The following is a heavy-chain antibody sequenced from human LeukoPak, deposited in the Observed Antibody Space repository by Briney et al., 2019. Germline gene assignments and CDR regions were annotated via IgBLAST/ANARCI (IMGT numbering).Heavy chain of an antibody. J-gene: IGHJ4*02. CDR1: GGTFSSYA. V-gene: IGHV1-69*05. CDR2: IIPIFGIA. D-gene: IGHD1-7*01. Sequence: ASVNVSCKASGGTFSSYAISWVRQAPGQGLEWMGGIIPIFGIANYAQKFHGRVTITTDESTSTAYMELSSLRSEDTAVYYCARDHGITGTTAIDYWGQGTLVTVSS. CDR3: ARDHGITGTTAIDY.